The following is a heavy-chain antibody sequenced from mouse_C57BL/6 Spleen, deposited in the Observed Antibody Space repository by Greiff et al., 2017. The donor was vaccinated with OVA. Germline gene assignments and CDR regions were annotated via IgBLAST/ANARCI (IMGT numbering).Heavy chain of an antibody. CDR2: IDPSDSYT. CDR3: ARLYGSSLDYFDY. Sequence: VQLQQPGAELVRPGTSVKLSCKASGYTFTSYWMHWVKQRPGQGLEWIGVIDPSDSYTNYNQKFKGKATLTVDTSSSTAYMQLSSLTSEDSAVYYCARLYGSSLDYFDYWGQGTTLTVSS. J-gene: IGHJ2*01. CDR1: GYTFTSYW. V-gene: IGHV1-59*01. D-gene: IGHD1-1*01.